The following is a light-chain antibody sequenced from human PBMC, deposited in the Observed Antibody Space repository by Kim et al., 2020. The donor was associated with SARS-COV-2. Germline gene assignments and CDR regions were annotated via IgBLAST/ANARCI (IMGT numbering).Light chain of an antibody. J-gene: IGLJ3*02. CDR2: YNR. CDR1: NIGSKS. Sequence: VAPGQTARITCGGENIGSKSVHWYQQKPGQAPVLVISYNRDRPSGIPERFSGSNSGNTATLTISRVEAGDEADYYCQVWDSPSDLLFGGGTQLTVL. V-gene: IGLV3-21*04. CDR3: QVWDSPSDLL.